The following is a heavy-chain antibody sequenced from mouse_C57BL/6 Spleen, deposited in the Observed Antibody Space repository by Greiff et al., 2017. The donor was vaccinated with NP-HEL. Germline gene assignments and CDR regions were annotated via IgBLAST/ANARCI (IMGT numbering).Heavy chain of an antibody. V-gene: IGHV3-6*01. CDR3: ARFLRSYAMDY. J-gene: IGHJ4*01. CDR2: ISYDGSN. D-gene: IGHD1-1*01. Sequence: VQLKQSGPGLVKPSQSLSLTCSVTGYSITSGYYWNWIRQFPGNKLEWMGYISYDGSNNYNPSLKNRISITRDTSKNQFFLKLNSVTTEDTATYYCARFLRSYAMDYWGQGTSVTVSS. CDR1: GYSITSGYY.